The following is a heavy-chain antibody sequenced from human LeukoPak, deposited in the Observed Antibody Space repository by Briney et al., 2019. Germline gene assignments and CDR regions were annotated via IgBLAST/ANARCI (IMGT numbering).Heavy chain of an antibody. CDR1: GFTFSSYW. V-gene: IGHV3-7*01. D-gene: IGHD6-13*01. CDR2: IKQDGSEK. Sequence: GGSLRLSCAASGFTFSSYWMSWVRQAPGKGLEWVANIKQDGSEKYYVDSVKGRFTISRDNAKNSLYLQMNSLRAEDTAVYYCARAPARQQLALDYWGQGTLVTVSS. J-gene: IGHJ4*02. CDR3: ARAPARQQLALDY.